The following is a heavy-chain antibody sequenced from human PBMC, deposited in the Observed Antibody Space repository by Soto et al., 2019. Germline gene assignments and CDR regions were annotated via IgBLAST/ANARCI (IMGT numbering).Heavy chain of an antibody. J-gene: IGHJ4*02. D-gene: IGHD2-8*02. CDR1: GGSISSNNYY. Sequence: QLQLQESGPGLVKPSETLSLTCFVSGGSISSNNYYWGWIRQPPGTALEWIGSMSYSRSTYYNPSLKSRVNISVATSKNQFSLKLNSVTAADTAVDYCASHLRPTNWWGGYFDYWGQGPLVTVSS. CDR3: ASHLRPTNWWGGYFDY. V-gene: IGHV4-39*01. CDR2: MSYSRST.